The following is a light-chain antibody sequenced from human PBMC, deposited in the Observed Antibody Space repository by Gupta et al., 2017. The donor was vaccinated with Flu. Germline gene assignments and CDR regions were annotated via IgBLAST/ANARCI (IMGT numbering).Light chain of an antibody. V-gene: IGKV2-28*01. CDR2: LGS. CDR1: QGPLHSNGYIS. J-gene: IGKJ4*02. CDR3: KQALQSTRT. Sequence: IGMAQSPLSLPVTPGEPTSISCRSSQGPLHSNGYISFEGYLQKPGQSPQLLIYLGSGRASGVPDRVSGSGSGTDFTFKISSVEAEDVGFDDCKQALQSTRTFGDGTKVEIK.